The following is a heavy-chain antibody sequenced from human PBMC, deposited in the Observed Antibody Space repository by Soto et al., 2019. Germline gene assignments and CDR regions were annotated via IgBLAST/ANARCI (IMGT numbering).Heavy chain of an antibody. V-gene: IGHV1-3*05. CDR2: INGGNGNT. J-gene: IGHJ4*02. D-gene: IGHD2-8*02. CDR1: GYTFTSYA. Sequence: QVQLVQSGAEEKKPGASVKVSCKASGYTFTSYAMHWVRQAPGQRLEWMGWINGGNGNTKYSQKFQGRVTITRDTSASTAYMELSSLRSEDTAVYYCARGDWWLVDYWGQGALGIVSS. CDR3: ARGDWWLVDY.